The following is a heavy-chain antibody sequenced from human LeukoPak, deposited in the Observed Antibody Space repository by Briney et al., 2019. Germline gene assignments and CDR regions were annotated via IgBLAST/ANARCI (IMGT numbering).Heavy chain of an antibody. CDR2: INHSGST. D-gene: IGHD3-16*02. Sequence: GSLRLSCAASGFTFSSYVMSWVRQPPGKGLEWIGEINHSGSTNYNPSLKSRVTISVDTSKNQFSLKLSSVTAADTAVYYCARGRRDYVWGSYRQYYFDYWGQGTLVTVSS. CDR3: ARGRRDYVWGSYRQYYFDY. CDR1: GFTFSSYV. J-gene: IGHJ4*02. V-gene: IGHV4-34*01.